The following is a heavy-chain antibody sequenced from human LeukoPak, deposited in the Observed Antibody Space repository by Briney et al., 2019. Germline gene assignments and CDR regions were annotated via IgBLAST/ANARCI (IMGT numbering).Heavy chain of an antibody. V-gene: IGHV4-59*01. CDR3: ARGYSSNWYYFDY. CDR2: IYYSGST. CDR1: GGSISSYY. Sequence: SETLSLTCTVSGGSISSYYWSWIRQPPGKGLEWIGYIYYSGSTNYNPSLKSRVTISVDTSKNQFSLKLSSVTAADTAVYYCARGYSSNWYYFDYWGQGTLVTVSS. D-gene: IGHD6-13*01. J-gene: IGHJ4*02.